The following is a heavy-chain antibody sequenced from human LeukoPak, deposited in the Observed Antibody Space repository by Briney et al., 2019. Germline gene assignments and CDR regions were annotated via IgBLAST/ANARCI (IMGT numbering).Heavy chain of an antibody. CDR1: GGSISSSSYY. CDR2: IYYSGST. Sequence: SETLSLTCTVSGGSISSSSYYWGWIRQPPGKGLEWIGSIYYSGSTYYNPSLKSRVTISVDTSKNQFSLKLSSVTAADTAVYYCARHSTVTTSAAGYWGRGTLVTVSS. D-gene: IGHD4-17*01. J-gene: IGHJ4*02. CDR3: ARHSTVTTSAAGY. V-gene: IGHV4-39*01.